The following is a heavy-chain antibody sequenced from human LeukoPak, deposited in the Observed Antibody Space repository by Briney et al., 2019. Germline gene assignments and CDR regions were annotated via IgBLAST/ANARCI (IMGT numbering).Heavy chain of an antibody. Sequence: ASVKVSCKASGYTFTSYDINWVRQATGQGLEWMGWINPNSGGTNYAQKFQGRVTMTRDTSISTAYMELSRLRSDDTAVYYCARDWKNQLLLTYYFDYWGQGTLVTVSS. CDR3: ARDWKNQLLLTYYFDY. CDR1: GYTFTSYD. CDR2: INPNSGGT. V-gene: IGHV1-2*02. D-gene: IGHD2-2*01. J-gene: IGHJ4*02.